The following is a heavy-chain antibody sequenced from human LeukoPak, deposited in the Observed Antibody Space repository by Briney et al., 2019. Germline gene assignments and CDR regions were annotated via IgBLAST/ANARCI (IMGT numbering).Heavy chain of an antibody. CDR2: ISWNSGSI. V-gene: IGHV3-9*01. CDR3: ARDRGYYGSGSYIDY. Sequence: GGSLRLSCAASGFTFDDYAMHWVRQAPGKGLEWVSGISWNSGSIGYADSVKGRFTISRDNAKNSLYLQMNSLRAEDTAVYYCARDRGYYGSGSYIDYWGQGTLVTVSS. CDR1: GFTFDDYA. J-gene: IGHJ4*02. D-gene: IGHD3-10*01.